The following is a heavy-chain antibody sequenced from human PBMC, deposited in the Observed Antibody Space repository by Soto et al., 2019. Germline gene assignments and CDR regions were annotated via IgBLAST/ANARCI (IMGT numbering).Heavy chain of an antibody. Sequence: GASVQVSCKASGYTFTNYGISWVRQAPRQGLEWMGRISAYNGNTKYAQKLQGRVTMTTDTSTSTAYMELRSLRSDDTAVYYCARGVGSGSYYNQYNWFDPWGQGTLVTVSS. CDR2: ISAYNGNT. J-gene: IGHJ5*02. V-gene: IGHV1-18*01. CDR1: GYTFTNYG. D-gene: IGHD3-10*01. CDR3: ARGVGSGSYYNQYNWFDP.